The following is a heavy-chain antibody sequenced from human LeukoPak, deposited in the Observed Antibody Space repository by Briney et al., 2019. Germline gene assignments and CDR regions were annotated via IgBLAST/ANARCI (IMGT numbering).Heavy chain of an antibody. CDR3: ARDSGDYSKEYDGFDT. V-gene: IGHV1-18*01. D-gene: IGHD4-11*01. CDR1: GYTFTTYG. Sequence: ASVKVSCKASGYTFTTYGISWVRQAPGQGLEWMGWISGYNGNTNYAQKLQGRVTMTTDTSTSTANMELRSLRSDDTAVYYCARDSGDYSKEYDGFDTWGQGTMVTVSS. CDR2: ISGYNGNT. J-gene: IGHJ3*02.